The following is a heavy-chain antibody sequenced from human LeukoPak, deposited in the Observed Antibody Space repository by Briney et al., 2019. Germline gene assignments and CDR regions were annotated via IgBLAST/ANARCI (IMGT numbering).Heavy chain of an antibody. Sequence: ASVKVSCKASGGTFSSYAISWVRQAPGQGLEWMGGFIPIFGTANYAQKFQGRVTITTDESTSTAYMELSSLRSEDTAVYYCARGGGVGYYDSSGLDYWGQGTLVIVSS. V-gene: IGHV1-69*05. CDR2: FIPIFGTA. CDR1: GGTFSSYA. J-gene: IGHJ4*02. D-gene: IGHD3-22*01. CDR3: ARGGGVGYYDSSGLDY.